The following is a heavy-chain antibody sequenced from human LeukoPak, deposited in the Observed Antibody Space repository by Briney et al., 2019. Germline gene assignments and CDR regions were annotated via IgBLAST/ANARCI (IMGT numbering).Heavy chain of an antibody. CDR2: INPSGGST. D-gene: IGHD1-7*01. CDR3: ARDSVTGTTEYYYYYMDV. Sequence: ASVEVSCKASGYTFTSYYMHWVRQAPGQGLEWMGIINPSGGSTSYAQKFQGRVTMTRDMSTSTVYMELSSLRSEDTAVYYCARDSVTGTTEYYYYYMDVWGKGTTVTVSS. V-gene: IGHV1-46*01. CDR1: GYTFTSYY. J-gene: IGHJ6*03.